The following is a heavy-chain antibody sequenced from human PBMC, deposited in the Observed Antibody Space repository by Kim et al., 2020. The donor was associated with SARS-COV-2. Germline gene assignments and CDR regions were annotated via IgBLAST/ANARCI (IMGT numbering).Heavy chain of an antibody. CDR2: INTKTGKP. J-gene: IGHJ4*02. Sequence: ASVKVSCKASGFSISDFAINWLRQAPGQGFEWMGWINTKTGKPAYAQGFTGRFVFSLDTSVSTTFLQISSLKPEDTAVYYCARAPYGSKPPEDYWGQGTLVTVSS. CDR1: GFSISDFA. D-gene: IGHD4-17*01. V-gene: IGHV7-4-1*02. CDR3: ARAPYGSKPPEDY.